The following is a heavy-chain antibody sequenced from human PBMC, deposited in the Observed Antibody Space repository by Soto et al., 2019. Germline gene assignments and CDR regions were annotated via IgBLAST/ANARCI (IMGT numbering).Heavy chain of an antibody. D-gene: IGHD6-13*01. Sequence: QVQLVQSGAEVKKPGSSVKFSCKASGVTFSSYAISWVRQAPGHGLEWMGGISPIFGTANYAQKFQGRVTITADESTSTDYMELSSLRSEDTAVYYCARSGYSSRWRPLPFYCMDVWGQGTTVTVSS. CDR2: ISPIFGTA. CDR3: ARSGYSSRWRPLPFYCMDV. J-gene: IGHJ6*02. V-gene: IGHV1-69*01. CDR1: GVTFSSYA.